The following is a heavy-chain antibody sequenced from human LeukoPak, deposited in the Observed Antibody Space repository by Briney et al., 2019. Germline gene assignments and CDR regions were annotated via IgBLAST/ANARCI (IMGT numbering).Heavy chain of an antibody. D-gene: IGHD1-26*01. Sequence: GGSLRLSCAASGFTFSSYGMNWVRQAPGKGLDWVSYISSSSSTIYYAESVKGRFTISRDNAKNSLYLQMNSLRAEDTAVYYCARRSGSSGLVVWGQGTLVTVSS. CDR3: ARRSGSSGLVV. CDR1: GFTFSSYG. V-gene: IGHV3-48*01. CDR2: ISSSSSTI. J-gene: IGHJ4*02.